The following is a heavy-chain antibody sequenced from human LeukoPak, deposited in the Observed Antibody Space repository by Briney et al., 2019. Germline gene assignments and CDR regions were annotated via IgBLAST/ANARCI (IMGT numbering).Heavy chain of an antibody. V-gene: IGHV4-59*12. J-gene: IGHJ3*02. Sequence: SETLSLTCTVSGGSISSYYWSWIRQPPGKGLEWIGYIYYSGSTNYNPSLKSRVTISVDTSKNQFSLKLSSVTAADTAVYYCAREVDSSGYYFSFDIWGQGTMVTVSS. CDR1: GGSISSYY. D-gene: IGHD3-22*01. CDR3: AREVDSSGYYFSFDI. CDR2: IYYSGST.